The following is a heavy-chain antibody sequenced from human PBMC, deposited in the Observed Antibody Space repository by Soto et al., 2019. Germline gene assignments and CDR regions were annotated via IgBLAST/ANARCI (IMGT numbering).Heavy chain of an antibody. CDR3: ASTEDFFDY. Sequence: PSETLSLTCSVSGVSLTSGTYYWSWIRQHPGKGLEWIGYIFYSGSTDYNPSLKNRVNISVDTSKNQFSLKLSSVTAADTAVYYCASTEDFFDYWGQGTLVTVSS. V-gene: IGHV4-31*03. CDR2: IFYSGST. J-gene: IGHJ4*02. CDR1: GVSLTSGTYY.